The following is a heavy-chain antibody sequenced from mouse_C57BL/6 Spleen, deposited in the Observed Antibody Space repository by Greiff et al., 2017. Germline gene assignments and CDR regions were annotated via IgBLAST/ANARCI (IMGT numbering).Heavy chain of an antibody. CDR3: ARPNYYGSSSFAY. CDR2: ISSGSSTI. D-gene: IGHD1-1*01. CDR1: GFTFSDYG. J-gene: IGHJ3*01. Sequence: EVMLVASGGGLVKPGGSLKLSCAASGFTFSDYGMHWVRQAPEKGLEWVAYISSGSSTIYYADTVKGRFTISRDNAKNTLFLQMTSLRSEDTAMYYCARPNYYGSSSFAYWGQGTLVTVSA. V-gene: IGHV5-17*01.